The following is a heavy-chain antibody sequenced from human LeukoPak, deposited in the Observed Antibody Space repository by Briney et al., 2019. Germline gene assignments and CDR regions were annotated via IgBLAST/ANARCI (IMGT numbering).Heavy chain of an antibody. CDR2: INTDGSST. CDR1: GFTLSSYW. Sequence: GGSLRLSCSASGFTLSSYWMHWVRQAPGKGLVWVSRINTDGSSTNYADSVKGRFTISRDNSKNTLYLQMNSLRAEDTAVYYCAKTSGMATIRGAFDIWGQGTMVTVSS. J-gene: IGHJ3*02. D-gene: IGHD5-24*01. CDR3: AKTSGMATIRGAFDI. V-gene: IGHV3-74*01.